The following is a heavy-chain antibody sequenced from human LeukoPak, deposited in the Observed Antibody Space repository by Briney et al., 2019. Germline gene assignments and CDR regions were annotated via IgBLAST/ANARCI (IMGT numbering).Heavy chain of an antibody. V-gene: IGHV1-46*01. CDR3: ARRYYDILTGSEDCFDL. CDR2: INPSGGST. J-gene: IGHJ5*02. Sequence: PSVKASCKASGYTFTSYYMHWVRQAPGQGLEWMGIINPSGGSTSYAQKFQGRVSMTRDMSARTVYMVLSSLRSEDTSVYYCARRYYDILTGSEDCFDLWGQGTLVSVSS. CDR1: GYTFTSYY. D-gene: IGHD3-9*01.